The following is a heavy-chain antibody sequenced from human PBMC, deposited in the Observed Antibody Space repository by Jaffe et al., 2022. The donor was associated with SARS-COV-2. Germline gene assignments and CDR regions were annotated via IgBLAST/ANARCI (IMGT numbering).Heavy chain of an antibody. D-gene: IGHD2-21*02. V-gene: IGHV3-21*02. Sequence: EMQLVESGGGLVKSGGSLRLSCTASELRFKVYNVNWLRQAPGKGLEWVSSITGSGTYIYYADSVKGRFTISRDNARNSVYLQMNSLRADDTAVYYCAKGDLGDWFDPWGQGTLVTVSS. J-gene: IGHJ5*02. CDR1: ELRFKVYN. CDR3: AKGDLGDWFDP. CDR2: ITGSGTYI.